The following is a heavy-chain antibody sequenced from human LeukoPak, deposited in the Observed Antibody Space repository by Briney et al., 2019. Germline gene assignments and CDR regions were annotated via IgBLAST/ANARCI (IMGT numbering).Heavy chain of an antibody. CDR1: GYTFTSYG. CDR3: ARVRDTAMPSDY. J-gene: IGHJ4*02. D-gene: IGHD5-18*01. Sequence: ASVKVSCKASGYTFTSYGISWVRQAPGQGLEWMGWISAYNGNTNYAQKLRGRDTMTTDTSTSTAYMELRSLRSDDTAVYYCARVRDTAMPSDYWGQGALVTVSS. CDR2: ISAYNGNT. V-gene: IGHV1-18*04.